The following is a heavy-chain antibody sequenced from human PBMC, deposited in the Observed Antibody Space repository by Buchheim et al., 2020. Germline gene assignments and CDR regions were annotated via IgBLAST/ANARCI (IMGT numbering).Heavy chain of an antibody. D-gene: IGHD1-26*01. J-gene: IGHJ4*02. V-gene: IGHV4-34*01. CDR2: INHSGST. CDR1: GGSFSGYY. Sequence: QVQLQQWGAGLLKPSETLSRTCAVYGGSFSGYYWSWIRQPPGKGLEWIGEINHSGSTNYNPSLKSRVTISVDTSKNKFSLKLSSVTAADTAVYYCARVPGIVGAIDYWGQGTL. CDR3: ARVPGIVGAIDY.